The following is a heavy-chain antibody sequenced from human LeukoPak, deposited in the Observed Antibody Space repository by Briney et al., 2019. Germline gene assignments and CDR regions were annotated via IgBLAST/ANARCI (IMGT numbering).Heavy chain of an antibody. V-gene: IGHV3-30*02. J-gene: IGHJ4*02. D-gene: IGHD3-3*01. Sequence: GGSLRLSCAASGFTFSSYGMHWVRQAPGKGLEWVAFIRYDGSNKYYADSVKGRFTISRDNSKNTLYLQMNSLRAEDTAVYYCAKGPGTALNCDFSSGYFGWGQGTLVTVSS. CDR1: GFTFSSYG. CDR3: AKGPGTALNCDFSSGYFG. CDR2: IRYDGSNK.